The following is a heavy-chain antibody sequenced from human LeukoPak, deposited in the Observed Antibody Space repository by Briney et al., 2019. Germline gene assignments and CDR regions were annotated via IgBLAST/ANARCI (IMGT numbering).Heavy chain of an antibody. CDR1: GGSISSYY. CDR3: ARDEAGGNWYFDL. D-gene: IGHD4-23*01. J-gene: IGHJ2*01. Sequence: PSGTLSLTCAVSGGSISSYYWSWIRQPPGKGLEWIGYIYYSGSTNYNPSLKSRVTISVDTSKNQFSLKLSSVTAADTAVYYCARDEAGGNWYFDLWGRGTLVTVSS. CDR2: IYYSGST. V-gene: IGHV4-59*01.